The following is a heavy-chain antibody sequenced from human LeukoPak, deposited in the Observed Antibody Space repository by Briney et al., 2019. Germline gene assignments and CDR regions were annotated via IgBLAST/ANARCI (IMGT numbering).Heavy chain of an antibody. CDR3: ARVYGSGSFIL. D-gene: IGHD3-10*01. J-gene: IGHJ6*01. CDR2: LYDDDHA. V-gene: IGHV3-66*01. CDR1: GFALSTTY. Sequence: GGSLRLSCVASGFALSTTYMRWVRPAPGKGLEWVSVLYDDDHANYRDPLKCRLTVSRHISTKTLYIPMHSQSVDDTAVLWCARVYGSGSFILWG.